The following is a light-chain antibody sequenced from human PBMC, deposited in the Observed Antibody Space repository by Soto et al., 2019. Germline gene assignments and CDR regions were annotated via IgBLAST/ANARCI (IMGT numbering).Light chain of an antibody. J-gene: IGKJ5*01. CDR1: QNIRNY. Sequence: DIQMTQSPSSLSASVGDRVTITCRASQNIRNYLNWYQQKPGKAPKLLIYMAFTLQSGVPSRFSGSGSGTDFTLTISSLQPEDFASYXXXQSXXXPITFXQGARLEIK. CDR2: MAF. V-gene: IGKV1-39*01. CDR3: XQSXXXPIT.